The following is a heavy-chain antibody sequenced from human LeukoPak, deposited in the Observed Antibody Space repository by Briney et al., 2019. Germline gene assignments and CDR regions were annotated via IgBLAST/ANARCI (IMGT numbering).Heavy chain of an antibody. CDR1: GFTFSSYE. J-gene: IGHJ5*02. D-gene: IGHD1-7*01. CDR2: ISSSGSTI. CDR3: ARRTGTTISWFDP. V-gene: IGHV3-48*03. Sequence: GGSLRLSCAASGFTFSSYEMNWVRQAPGEGLEWVSYISSSGSTIYYADSVKGRFTISRDNAKNSLYLQMNSLRAEDTAVYYCARRTGTTISWFDPWGQGTLVTVSS.